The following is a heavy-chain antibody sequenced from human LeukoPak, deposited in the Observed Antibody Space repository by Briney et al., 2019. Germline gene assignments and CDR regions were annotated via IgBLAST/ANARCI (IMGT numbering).Heavy chain of an antibody. D-gene: IGHD3-10*01. J-gene: IGHJ3*02. V-gene: IGHV3-11*01. CDR1: GFTFSDYY. Sequence: GGSLRLSCAASGFTFSDYYMSWIRQAPGKGLEWVSYISSSGSTIYYADSVKGRFTISRDNAKNSLYLQMNSPRAEDTAVYYCARAYYNDAFDIWGQGTMVTVSS. CDR2: ISSSGSTI. CDR3: ARAYYNDAFDI.